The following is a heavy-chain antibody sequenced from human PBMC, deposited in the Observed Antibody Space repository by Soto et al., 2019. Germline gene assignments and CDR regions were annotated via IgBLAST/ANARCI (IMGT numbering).Heavy chain of an antibody. CDR1: GFTFSSYA. J-gene: IGHJ4*02. D-gene: IGHD3-9*01. CDR2: ISGNGGST. Sequence: GGSLRLSCSASGFTFSSYAMHWVRQAPGKGLEYVSAISGNGGSTYYADSVKGRFTISRDNSKNTLYLQMSSLRAEDTAVYYCVKGRYFDWLFANFDYWGQGTLVTVSS. V-gene: IGHV3-64D*08. CDR3: VKGRYFDWLFANFDY.